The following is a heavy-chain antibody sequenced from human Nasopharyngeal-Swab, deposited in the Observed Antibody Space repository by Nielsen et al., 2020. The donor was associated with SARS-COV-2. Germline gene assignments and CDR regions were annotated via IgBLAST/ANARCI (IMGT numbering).Heavy chain of an antibody. Sequence: GESLKISCAASGFTFEDYGMSWVRQAPGKGLEWVSGINWNGGSTGYADSVKGRFTISRDNAKNSLYLQMHSLRAEDTALYHCAREYYDGGFDPWGQGTLVTVSS. J-gene: IGHJ5*02. V-gene: IGHV3-20*01. CDR3: AREYYDGGFDP. D-gene: IGHD3-3*01. CDR2: INWNGGST. CDR1: GFTFEDYG.